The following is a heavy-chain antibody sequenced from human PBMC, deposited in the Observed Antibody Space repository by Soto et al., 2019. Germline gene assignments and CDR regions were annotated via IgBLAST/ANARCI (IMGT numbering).Heavy chain of an antibody. Sequence: QVQLQESGPGLVKPSQTLSLTCTVSGGSISSGGYYWSWIRQHPGKGLEWIGYIYYSGSTYYNPSLKRRVTISVDTSKNQFSLKLSSVTAADTAVYYCARDRYGSSRGGYGMDVWGQGTTVTVSS. CDR1: GGSISSGGYY. J-gene: IGHJ6*02. CDR3: ARDRYGSSRGGYGMDV. D-gene: IGHD6-13*01. V-gene: IGHV4-31*03. CDR2: IYYSGST.